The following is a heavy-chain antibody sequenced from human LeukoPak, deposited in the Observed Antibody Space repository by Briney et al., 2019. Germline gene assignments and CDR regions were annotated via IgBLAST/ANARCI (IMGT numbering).Heavy chain of an antibody. J-gene: IGHJ4*02. CDR3: ASSGYSYVSGGTYDYYFDY. CDR1: GGTFSSHA. D-gene: IGHD5-18*01. Sequence: ASVKVSCKASGGTFSSHAISWVRQAPGQGLEWMGRIIPIFGTANYAQKFQGRVTITTDESTSTAYMELSSLRSEDTAVYYCASSGYSYVSGGTYDYYFDYWGQGTLVTVSS. V-gene: IGHV1-69*05. CDR2: IIPIFGTA.